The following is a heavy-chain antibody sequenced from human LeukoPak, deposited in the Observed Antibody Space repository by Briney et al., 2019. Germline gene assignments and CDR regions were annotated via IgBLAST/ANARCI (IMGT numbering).Heavy chain of an antibody. J-gene: IGHJ5*02. D-gene: IGHD4-17*01. CDR2: IYHSGST. Sequence: SETLSLTCTVSGGSISSYYWSWIRQPPGKGLEWIGYIYHSGSTNYNPSLKSRVTISVDTSKTQSSLKLSSVTAADTAVYYCARGTTTVTTANWFDPWGQGTLVTVSS. CDR1: GGSISSYY. V-gene: IGHV4-59*01. CDR3: ARGTTTVTTANWFDP.